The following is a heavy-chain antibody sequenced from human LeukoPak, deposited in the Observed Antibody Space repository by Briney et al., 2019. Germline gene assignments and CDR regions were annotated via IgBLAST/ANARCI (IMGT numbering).Heavy chain of an antibody. J-gene: IGHJ3*02. CDR2: MSPYSGYT. Sequence: ASVKVSCKPSGYTFTSYGITWVRQAPGQGLEWMGWMSPYSGYTNYAQKVHDRVTMTTDTSTNTAYLELKTLTSDDTAMYYCARGYCSGTTCRYVGIRGFDIWGQGTMVTVSS. CDR1: GYTFTSYG. D-gene: IGHD2-2*01. CDR3: ARGYCSGTTCRYVGIRGFDI. V-gene: IGHV1-18*01.